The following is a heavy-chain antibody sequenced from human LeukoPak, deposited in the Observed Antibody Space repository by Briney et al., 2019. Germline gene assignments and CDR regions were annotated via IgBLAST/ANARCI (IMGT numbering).Heavy chain of an antibody. Sequence: GESLKISCKGSGYSFTSYWIGWVRQMPGKGLEWMGIIYPGDSDTRYSPSFQGQVTISADKSISTAYLQWSSLKASDTAMYYCARYRGVDTAMVKPYYYYGMDVWGQGTTVTVSS. CDR3: ARYRGVDTAMVKPYYYYGMDV. CDR1: GYSFTSYW. D-gene: IGHD5-18*01. CDR2: IYPGDSDT. J-gene: IGHJ6*02. V-gene: IGHV5-51*01.